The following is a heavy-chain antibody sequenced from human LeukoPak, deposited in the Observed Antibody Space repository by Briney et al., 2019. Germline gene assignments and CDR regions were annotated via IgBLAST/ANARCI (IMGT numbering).Heavy chain of an antibody. J-gene: IGHJ3*02. CDR3: AKDTLITIFGVVSDAFDI. D-gene: IGHD3-3*01. CDR2: IRYDGSNK. V-gene: IGHV3-30*02. Sequence: PGGSLRLSCAASGFTFSSYGMHWVRQAPGKGLEWVAFIRYDGSNKYYADSVKGRFTISRDNSKNTLYLQMNSLRAEDTAVYYCAKDTLITIFGVVSDAFDIWGQGTMVTVSS. CDR1: GFTFSSYG.